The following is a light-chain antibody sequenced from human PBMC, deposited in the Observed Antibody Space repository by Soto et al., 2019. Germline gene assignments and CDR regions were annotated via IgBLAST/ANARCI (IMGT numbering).Light chain of an antibody. V-gene: IGLV2-23*02. CDR3: CSYAGNSEV. Sequence: QSVLTQPASVSGSPGQSITISCTGSSSDVASYDLVSWYQQHPGKAPKLMIYEVTKRPSGVSNRFSGSKSGNTASLTISGLQAEDEAEYNCCSYAGNSEVFGTGTKVTVL. CDR2: EVT. CDR1: SSDVASYDL. J-gene: IGLJ1*01.